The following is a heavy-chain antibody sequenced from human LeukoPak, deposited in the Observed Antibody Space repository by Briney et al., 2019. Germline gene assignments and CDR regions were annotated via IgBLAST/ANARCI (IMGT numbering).Heavy chain of an antibody. CDR3: ARAGRADGDYHYFDY. CDR1: GVIFNNFA. CDR2: VSYDGSNK. Sequence: GGSLRLSCAPSGVIFNNFAVHWVRQAPGKGLEWIAAVSYDGSNKYYADSVRGRLTISRHNSKNTLYLQMNSLRAEDTAVYYCARAGRADGDYHYFDYWGQGTTVTVSS. J-gene: IGHJ4*03. D-gene: IGHD4-17*01. V-gene: IGHV3-30-3*01.